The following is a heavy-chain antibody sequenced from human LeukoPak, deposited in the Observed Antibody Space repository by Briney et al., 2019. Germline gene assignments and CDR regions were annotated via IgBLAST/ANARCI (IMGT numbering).Heavy chain of an antibody. CDR2: IFYSGST. CDR1: GGSISSSSYY. Sequence: PSETLSLTCTVSGGSISSSSYYWGWIRQPPGKGLEWIGSIFYSGSTYSNPSLKSRVTISVDTSKNQFSLKLSSVTAADTAVYYCARARGYSGPRYFDYWGQGTLVTVSS. V-gene: IGHV4-39*01. CDR3: ARARGYSGPRYFDY. D-gene: IGHD5-12*01. J-gene: IGHJ4*02.